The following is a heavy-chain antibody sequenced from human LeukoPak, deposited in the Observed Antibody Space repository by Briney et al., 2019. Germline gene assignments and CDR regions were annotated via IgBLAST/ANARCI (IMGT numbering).Heavy chain of an antibody. D-gene: IGHD6-19*01. CDR3: ARVGYSSGWYAGAWFDP. V-gene: IGHV4-39*07. J-gene: IGHJ5*02. CDR2: IYHSGST. Sequence: SETLSLTCTVSGGSISSGSYYWSWIRQPAGKGLEWIGSIYHSGSTYYNPSLKSRVTISVDTSKNQFSLKLSSVTAADTAVYYCARVGYSSGWYAGAWFDPWGQGTLVTVSS. CDR1: GGSISSGSYY.